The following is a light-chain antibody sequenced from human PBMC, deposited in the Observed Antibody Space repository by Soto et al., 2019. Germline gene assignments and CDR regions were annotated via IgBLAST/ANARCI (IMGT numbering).Light chain of an antibody. J-gene: IGKJ1*01. CDR2: DAS. Sequence: DIQMTQSPSTLSASVGDRVTITCRASQSISSWLAWYQQKPGKAPNLLIYDASSLESGVPSRFSGSGSGTEFILTISSLQPDDFATYYCQQYNSYPVTFGQGTKVDIK. V-gene: IGKV1-5*01. CDR1: QSISSW. CDR3: QQYNSYPVT.